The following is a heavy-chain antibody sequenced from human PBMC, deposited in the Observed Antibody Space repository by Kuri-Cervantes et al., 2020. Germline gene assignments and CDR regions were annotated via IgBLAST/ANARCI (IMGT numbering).Heavy chain of an antibody. CDR2: IKHSGSI. D-gene: IGHD3-22*01. CDR1: GGSFSGYY. CDR3: ARGRSWTYYHDSSGYLLYGHFDY. V-gene: IGHV4-34*01. J-gene: IGHJ4*02. Sequence: SETLSLTCAVYGGSFSGYYWNWICQPPGKGLEWIGEIKHSGSINYNPSLKSRVTISVDTSKNQFSLNLSFVTASDTAVYYCARGRSWTYYHDSSGYLLYGHFDYWGQGTLVTVSS.